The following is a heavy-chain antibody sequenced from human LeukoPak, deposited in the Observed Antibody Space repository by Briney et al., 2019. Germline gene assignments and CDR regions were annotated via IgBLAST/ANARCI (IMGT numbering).Heavy chain of an antibody. D-gene: IGHD4-17*01. Sequence: SETLSLTCTVSGGSINNYYWSWIRQPAGKGLEWIGRIFSSGSTVYHPSLKSRVTMSVDTSRNSFSLKLTSVTAADTAVYYCARGRAVTTGDDYWGQGTLVTVPS. J-gene: IGHJ4*02. V-gene: IGHV4-4*07. CDR1: GGSINNYY. CDR3: ARGRAVTTGDDY. CDR2: IFSSGST.